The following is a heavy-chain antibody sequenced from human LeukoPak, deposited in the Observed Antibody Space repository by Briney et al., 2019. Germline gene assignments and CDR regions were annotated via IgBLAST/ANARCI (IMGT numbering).Heavy chain of an antibody. CDR3: AEGRVYSKPYPFDY. CDR1: GFTFSSYS. V-gene: IGHV3-21*04. D-gene: IGHD2-8*01. J-gene: IGHJ4*02. Sequence: GGSLRLSCAASGFTFSSYSMNWVRQAPGKGLEWVSSISSSSSYIYYADSVKGRFTISRDNSKNTLYLQMNSLRAEDTAVYYCAEGRVYSKPYPFDYWGQGTLVTVSS. CDR2: ISSSSSYI.